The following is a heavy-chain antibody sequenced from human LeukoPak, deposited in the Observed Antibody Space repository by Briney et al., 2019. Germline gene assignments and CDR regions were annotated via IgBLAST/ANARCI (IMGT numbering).Heavy chain of an antibody. Sequence: GGSLRLSCAASGFTFSSYAMSWVSQAPGKGLEWVSAISGSVGSTHYADSVKGRFTISRDNSKNPLYLQMNSLRAEDTAVYYCAKDSELKTTTYYFDYWGQGTLVTVSS. D-gene: IGHD4-17*01. CDR2: ISGSVGST. CDR3: AKDSELKTTTYYFDY. CDR1: GFTFSSYA. J-gene: IGHJ4*02. V-gene: IGHV3-23*01.